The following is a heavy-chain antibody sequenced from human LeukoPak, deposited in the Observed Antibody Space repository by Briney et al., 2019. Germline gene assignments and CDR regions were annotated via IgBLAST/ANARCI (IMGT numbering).Heavy chain of an antibody. J-gene: IGHJ6*02. D-gene: IGHD5-18*01. Sequence: SETLSLTCAVDGGTFSGYYWSWIRQPPGKGLEWIGEINHSGSTNYNPSLKSRVTISVDTSKNQFSLKLSSVTAADTAVYYCARRGYSYGSYYGMDVWGQGTRSPSP. CDR3: ARRGYSYGSYYGMDV. V-gene: IGHV4-34*01. CDR1: GGTFSGYY. CDR2: INHSGST.